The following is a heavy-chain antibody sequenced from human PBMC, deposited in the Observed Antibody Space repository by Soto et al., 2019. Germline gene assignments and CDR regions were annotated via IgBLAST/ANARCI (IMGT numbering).Heavy chain of an antibody. CDR3: ARTSSMEEKYYFDY. D-gene: IGHD3-10*01. J-gene: IGHJ4*02. V-gene: IGHV2-70*01. CDR1: GFSLSTSGMC. Sequence: SGPTLVNPTQSLTLTCTFSGFSLSTSGMCVSWIRQPPGKALEWLALIDWDDDKYYSTSLKTRLTISKDTSKNQVVPTMTNMDPVDTATYYCARTSSMEEKYYFDYWGQGTLVTVSS. CDR2: IDWDDDK.